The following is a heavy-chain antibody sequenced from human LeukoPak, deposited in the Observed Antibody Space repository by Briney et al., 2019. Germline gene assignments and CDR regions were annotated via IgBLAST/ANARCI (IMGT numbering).Heavy chain of an antibody. D-gene: IGHD6-19*01. CDR3: ARGFFGSGWYGYYYMDV. Sequence: GASVKVSCKASGYTFTSYDINWVRQAPGQGREWRGWMNPNSGNTGYAQKFQGRVTITRNTSISTAYMELRSLRSEDTAVYYCARGFFGSGWYGYYYMDVWGKGTTVTVSS. CDR1: GYTFTSYD. J-gene: IGHJ6*03. V-gene: IGHV1-8*03. CDR2: MNPNSGNT.